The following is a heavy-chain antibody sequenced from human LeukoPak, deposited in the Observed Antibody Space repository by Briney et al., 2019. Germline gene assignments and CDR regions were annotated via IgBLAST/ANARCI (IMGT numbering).Heavy chain of an antibody. Sequence: GGSLRLSCAASGFTFSSYAMSWVRQAPGKGLEWVATISGSGGNTYYADSVKGRSTISRDNSKNTLYLQMNSLRAEDTAVYYCAKDHQWRIRRNYFDYWGQGTLVTVSS. V-gene: IGHV3-23*01. CDR3: AKDHQWRIRRNYFDY. J-gene: IGHJ4*02. CDR2: ISGSGGNT. CDR1: GFTFSSYA. D-gene: IGHD6-19*01.